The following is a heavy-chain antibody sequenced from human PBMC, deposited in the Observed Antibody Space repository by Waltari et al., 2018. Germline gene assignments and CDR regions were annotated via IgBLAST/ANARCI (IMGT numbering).Heavy chain of an antibody. CDR3: ARGQRDYDSLTI. Sequence: QVQLVQSGAEVKKPGASVNVSCKAAGYTFTGYYMHWVLQAPGQGLEWMGRINHNSGGKNDEQKFNGRERKKREMSISTADMEVSRLRSDDTDVYYWARGQRDYDSLTIWGQGTLVTVSS. CDR1: GYTFTGYY. D-gene: IGHD3-9*01. J-gene: IGHJ4*02. CDR2: INHNSGGK. V-gene: IGHV1-2*05.